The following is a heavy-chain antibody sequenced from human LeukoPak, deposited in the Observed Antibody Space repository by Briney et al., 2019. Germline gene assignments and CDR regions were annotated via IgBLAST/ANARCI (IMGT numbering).Heavy chain of an antibody. CDR2: ISSGSTI. J-gene: IGHJ4*02. Sequence: GGSLRLSCAASGFTSSSYSMNWVRQAPGKGLEWVSHISSGSTIYYGDSVKGRFTISRDNAKNSLYLQMNSLRDEDTAVYYCARLNYGDYGNFDYWGQGTLVTVSS. D-gene: IGHD4-17*01. CDR3: ARLNYGDYGNFDY. V-gene: IGHV3-48*02. CDR1: GFTSSSYS.